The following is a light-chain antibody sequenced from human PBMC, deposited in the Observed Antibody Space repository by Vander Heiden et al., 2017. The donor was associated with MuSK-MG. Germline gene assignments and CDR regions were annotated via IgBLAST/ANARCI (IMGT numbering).Light chain of an antibody. CDR1: SSNLATDN. Sequence: HSVLTQPPSTSGTPWQRVPISCSGRSSNLATDNVYWFQQPPEPPPKLLIYRNKPRPSGVPDRVSGSKSGTSASLAISGLRSEDEADYYCAAWDDSLSGVVFGGGTKLTVL. CDR2: RNK. CDR3: AAWDDSLSGVV. V-gene: IGLV1-47*01. J-gene: IGLJ3*02.